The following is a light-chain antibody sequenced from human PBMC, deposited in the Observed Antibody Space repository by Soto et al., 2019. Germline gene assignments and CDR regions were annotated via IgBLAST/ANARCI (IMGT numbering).Light chain of an antibody. CDR1: HHISNY. CDR3: QQYDTLPRT. CDR2: DAS. J-gene: IGKJ2*01. Sequence: DTQMTQSPSSLSASVGDRVTITCQASHHISNYLNWYQQKPGKAPKLLIYDASNLETGVPSRFSGRGSGTDFSFTISSLQPEDIATYYCQQYDTLPRTFGQGTNLELK. V-gene: IGKV1-33*01.